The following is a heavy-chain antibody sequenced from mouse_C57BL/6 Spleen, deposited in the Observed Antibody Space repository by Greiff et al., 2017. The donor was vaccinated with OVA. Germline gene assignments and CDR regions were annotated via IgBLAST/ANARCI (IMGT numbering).Heavy chain of an antibody. CDR1: GYTFTSYW. V-gene: IGHV1-55*01. J-gene: IGHJ2*01. CDR2: IYPGSGST. CDR3: ARGNWDREYFDC. D-gene: IGHD4-1*01. Sequence: QVQLQQPGAELAKPGASVKMSCKASGYTFTSYWITWVKQRPGQGLEWIGDIYPGSGSTNYNEKFKSKATLTVDTSSSTAYMQLSSLTSEDSAVYYCARGNWDREYFDCWGQGTTLTVSS.